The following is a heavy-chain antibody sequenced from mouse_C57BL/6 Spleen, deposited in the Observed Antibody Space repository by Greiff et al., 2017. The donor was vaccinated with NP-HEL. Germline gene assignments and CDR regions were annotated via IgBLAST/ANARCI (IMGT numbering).Heavy chain of an antibody. CDR1: GYSFTDYN. J-gene: IGHJ3*01. Sequence: VQLQQSGPELVKPGASVKISCKASGYSFTDYNMNWVKQSNGKSLEWIGVINPNYGTTSYNQKFKGKATLTVDRSSSTAYMQLNSLTSEDSAVYYCARAHYYGSSSAWFAYWGQGTLVTVSA. V-gene: IGHV1-39*01. CDR3: ARAHYYGSSSAWFAY. CDR2: INPNYGTT. D-gene: IGHD1-1*01.